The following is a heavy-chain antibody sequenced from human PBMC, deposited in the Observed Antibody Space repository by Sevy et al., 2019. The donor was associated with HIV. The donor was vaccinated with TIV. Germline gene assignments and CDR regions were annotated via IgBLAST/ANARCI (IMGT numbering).Heavy chain of an antibody. V-gene: IGHV1-46*03. D-gene: IGHD6-19*01. Sequence: ASVKVSCKASGYTFTNYYIHWVRQAPGQGLQWMGVINPTSSSTHYPQKFQDRVTMTRDTSTSTVSMDLSSLRSEDTAVYYCARAAGTCRCFVYWGQGTLVTVSS. CDR3: ARAAGTCRCFVY. CDR1: GYTFTNYY. CDR2: INPTSSST. J-gene: IGHJ4*02.